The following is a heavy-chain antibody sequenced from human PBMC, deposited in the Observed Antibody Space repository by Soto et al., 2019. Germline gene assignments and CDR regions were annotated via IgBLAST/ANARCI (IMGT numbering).Heavy chain of an antibody. J-gene: IGHJ4*02. CDR1: GGSISTSNW. CDR2: VYRTGST. D-gene: IGHD6-13*01. Sequence: QVQLKESGPGLVKPSGTLSLTCAVSGGSISTSNWWSWVRQPPGKGLEWIGEVYRTGSTIYNPSLESRLTISVDKSKNQCSLKLTSVTAADTAVYYCARARATIAAAAIFDCWGQGTLVTVSS. CDR3: ARARATIAAAAIFDC. V-gene: IGHV4-4*02.